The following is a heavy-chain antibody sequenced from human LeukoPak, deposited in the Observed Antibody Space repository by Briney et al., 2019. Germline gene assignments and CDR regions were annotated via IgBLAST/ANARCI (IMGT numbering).Heavy chain of an antibody. CDR3: ARSYYYGSGSYMDV. J-gene: IGHJ6*03. D-gene: IGHD3-10*01. V-gene: IGHV3-48*01. CDR2: ISSSSSTI. Sequence: GGSLRLSCAASGFTFSSYSMNWVRQAPGKGLEWVPYISSSSSTIYYADSVKGRFTISRDNAKNSLYLQMNSLRAEDTAVYYCARSYYYGSGSYMDVWGKGTTVTVSS. CDR1: GFTFSSYS.